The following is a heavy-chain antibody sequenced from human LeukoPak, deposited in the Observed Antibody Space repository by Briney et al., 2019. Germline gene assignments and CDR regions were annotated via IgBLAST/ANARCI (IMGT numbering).Heavy chain of an antibody. V-gene: IGHV1-8*01. CDR1: GYTFTIDD. J-gene: IGHJ4*02. D-gene: IGHD4-17*01. CDR2: MNHNSGNT. Sequence: SVTLSCTPSGYTFTIDDIDWVRQGPGQGHEWMGGMNHNSGNTGHAQKFQGRVTMTMHTSISTAYMELSSLRSEDTAIYYCARSPTGLRKRNDFWGQGTLVTVSS. CDR3: ARSPTGLRKRNDF.